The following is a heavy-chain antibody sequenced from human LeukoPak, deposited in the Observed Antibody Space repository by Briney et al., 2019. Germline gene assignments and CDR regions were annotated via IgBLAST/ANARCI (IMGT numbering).Heavy chain of an antibody. CDR2: ISGSGGST. J-gene: IGHJ4*02. Sequence: GGSLRLSCAASGFTFSSYAMSWVRQAPGKGLGWVSAISGSGGSTYYADSVKGRFTISRDNSKNTLYLQMNSLRAEDTAVYYCAKDVLLWFGESYFDYWGQGTLVTVSS. V-gene: IGHV3-23*01. D-gene: IGHD3-10*01. CDR3: AKDVLLWFGESYFDY. CDR1: GFTFSSYA.